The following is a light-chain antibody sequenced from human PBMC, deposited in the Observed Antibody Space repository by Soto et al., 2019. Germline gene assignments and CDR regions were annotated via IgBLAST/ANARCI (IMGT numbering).Light chain of an antibody. CDR2: EVS. CDR3: SSYAGSNNWV. V-gene: IGLV2-8*01. Sequence: QSALTQPPSASGSPGQSVAISCTGTSSDVGIYNYVSWYQQHPGKAPKLMIYEVSKRPSGVPDRFSGSKSGNTASLTVSGHQAEDESDYYCSSYAGSNNWVFGGGTQLTVL. CDR1: SSDVGIYNY. J-gene: IGLJ3*02.